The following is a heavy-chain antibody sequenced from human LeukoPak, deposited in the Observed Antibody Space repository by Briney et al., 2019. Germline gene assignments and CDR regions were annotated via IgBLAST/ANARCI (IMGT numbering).Heavy chain of an antibody. CDR2: IYHSGST. J-gene: IGHJ3*02. Sequence: SETLSLTCAVSGGSISSSNWWSWVRQPPGKGLEWIGEIYHSGSTNYNPSLKSRVTISVDKSKNQFSLKLSSVTAADTAVYYCASHFGLVDAFDIWGQGTMVTVSS. CDR3: ASHFGLVDAFDI. D-gene: IGHD3/OR15-3a*01. CDR1: GGSISSSNW. V-gene: IGHV4-4*02.